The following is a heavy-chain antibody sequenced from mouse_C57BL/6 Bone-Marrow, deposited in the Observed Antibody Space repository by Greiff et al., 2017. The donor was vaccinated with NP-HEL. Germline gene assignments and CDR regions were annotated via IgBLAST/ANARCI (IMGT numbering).Heavy chain of an antibody. CDR2: IHPNSGST. J-gene: IGHJ4*01. CDR3: AIYAMDY. Sequence: QVQLQQPGAELVKPGASVQLSCKASGYTFTSYWMHWVKQRPGQGLEWIGMIHPNSGSTNYNEKFKSKATLTVDKSSSTAYMQRSSLTSEDAAVYYCAIYAMDYWGQGTSVTVSS. CDR1: GYTFTSYW. V-gene: IGHV1-64*01.